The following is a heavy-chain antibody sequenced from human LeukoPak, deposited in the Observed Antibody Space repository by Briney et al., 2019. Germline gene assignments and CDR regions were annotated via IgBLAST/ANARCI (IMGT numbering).Heavy chain of an antibody. J-gene: IGHJ4*02. CDR2: IYPRDGST. V-gene: IGHV1-46*01. CDR1: GYTLTNNY. Sequence: GASVKVSCKASGYTLTNNYLHWVRQAPGQGLEWMGMIYPRDGSTSYAQNFQGRVTVTRDTSTTTVHMELSGLRSEDTAVYYCARDQEGFDYWGQGTLVTVSS. CDR3: ARDQEGFDY.